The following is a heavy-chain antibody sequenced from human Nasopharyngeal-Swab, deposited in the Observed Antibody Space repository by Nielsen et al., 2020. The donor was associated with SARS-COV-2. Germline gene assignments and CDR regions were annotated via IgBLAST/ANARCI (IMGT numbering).Heavy chain of an antibody. Sequence: ASVKVSCKASGYTFTSYDINWVRQAPGQGLEWMGWMNPDSGKTGYVQKFQGTVTMTRDTSISTAYMELTSLTSEDTAVYYCARSLQLNYYSYIGMDVWGQGTTVTASS. D-gene: IGHD1-1*01. CDR1: GYTFTSYD. V-gene: IGHV1-8*01. J-gene: IGHJ6*02. CDR2: MNPDSGKT. CDR3: ARSLQLNYYSYIGMDV.